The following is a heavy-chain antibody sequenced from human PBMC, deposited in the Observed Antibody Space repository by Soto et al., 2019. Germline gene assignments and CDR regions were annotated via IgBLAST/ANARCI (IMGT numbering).Heavy chain of an antibody. J-gene: IGHJ3*02. V-gene: IGHV4-59*12. CDR1: GGSISSYY. Sequence: QVQLQESGPGLVKPSETLSLTCTVSGGSISSYYWSWIRQPPGKGLEWIGYIYYSGSTYYNPSLKSRVTISLDTSRNQFSLKLSSETAADTAVYYCARGGYCSSTSCYGAFDIWGQGTMVTVSS. D-gene: IGHD2-2*01. CDR2: IYYSGST. CDR3: ARGGYCSSTSCYGAFDI.